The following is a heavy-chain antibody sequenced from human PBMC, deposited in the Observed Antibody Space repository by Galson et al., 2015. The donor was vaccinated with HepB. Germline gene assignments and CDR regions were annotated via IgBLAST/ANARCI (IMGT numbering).Heavy chain of an antibody. CDR1: GFNFSGSA. J-gene: IGHJ4*02. Sequence: SLRLSCAASGFNFSGSAIHWVRQASGKGPEWIGRIRSKTSNYAALYVQSLKGRFTISRDDSKNMAYLHTRSLKTDDTAVYYCVRSGDFSGYSSRWGQGTLVTVSS. CDR3: VRSGDFSGYSSR. V-gene: IGHV3-73*01. CDR2: IRSKTSNYAA. D-gene: IGHD6-13*01.